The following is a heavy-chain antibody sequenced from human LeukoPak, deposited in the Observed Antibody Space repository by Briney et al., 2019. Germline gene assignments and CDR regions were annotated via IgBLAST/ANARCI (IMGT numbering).Heavy chain of an antibody. CDR3: ARDPGIAAAGFLNWFDP. CDR1: GGTFSSYA. D-gene: IGHD6-13*01. CDR2: IIPIFGTA. Sequence: SVKVSCKASGGTFSSYAISWVRQAPGQGLEWMGGIIPIFGTANYAQKFQGRVTITADESTSTAYMELSSLRSEDTAVYYCARDPGIAAAGFLNWFDPWGQGTLVTVSS. V-gene: IGHV1-69*13. J-gene: IGHJ5*02.